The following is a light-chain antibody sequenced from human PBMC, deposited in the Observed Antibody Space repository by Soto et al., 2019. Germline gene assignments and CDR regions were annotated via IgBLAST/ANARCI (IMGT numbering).Light chain of an antibody. Sequence: DIQMTQSPSTLSASVGDRVTITCRASQSINTWLAWFQQKPGKAPKLLIYKASSLESGVPSSFSGSGSGTEFTLTISSLQPDDFATYHCQQYNSFPYTFGQGTKLEIK. CDR1: QSINTW. CDR2: KAS. J-gene: IGKJ2*01. V-gene: IGKV1-5*03. CDR3: QQYNSFPYT.